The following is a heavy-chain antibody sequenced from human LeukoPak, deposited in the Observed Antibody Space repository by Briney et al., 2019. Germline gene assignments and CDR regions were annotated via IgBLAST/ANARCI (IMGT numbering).Heavy chain of an antibody. D-gene: IGHD3-10*01. J-gene: IGHJ4*02. Sequence: GESLKISCKGSGYSFTSYWIGWVRQMPGKGLEWMGIIYPGDSDTRYSPSFQGQATISADKSISTAYLQWSSLKASDTAMYYCARPMVRGVITTSFDYWGQGTLVTVSS. CDR1: GYSFTSYW. CDR3: ARPMVRGVITTSFDY. CDR2: IYPGDSDT. V-gene: IGHV5-51*01.